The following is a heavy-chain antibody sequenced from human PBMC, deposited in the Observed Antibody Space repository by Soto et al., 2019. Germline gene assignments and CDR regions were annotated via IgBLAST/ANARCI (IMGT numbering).Heavy chain of an antibody. D-gene: IGHD3-10*01. CDR2: INAGNGNT. V-gene: IGHV1-3*05. J-gene: IGHJ6*02. Sequence: QVQLVQSGAEEKKPGASVKVPCKASGYTFTNYAMHWVRQAPGQRLEWMGWINAGNGNTKYSQKFQGRDTITRDTSASTAYMELSSLRSEDTAVYYCARGTGSGMDVWGQGTTVTVSS. CDR3: ARGTGSGMDV. CDR1: GYTFTNYA.